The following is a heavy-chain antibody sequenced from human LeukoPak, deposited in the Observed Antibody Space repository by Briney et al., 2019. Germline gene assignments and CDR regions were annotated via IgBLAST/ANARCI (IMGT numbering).Heavy chain of an antibody. CDR2: IYSGGTT. D-gene: IGHD1-26*01. V-gene: IGHV3-66*01. CDR1: GFTVRSNY. CDR3: ARAVSGFTQGAFDV. J-gene: IGHJ3*01. Sequence: PGGSLRLSRVASGFTVRSNYMNWVSQAPGKGLEWGSIIYSGGTTYYADSVKGRFTISRDNSKNTLYLQMNSLRAEDTAVYYCARAVSGFTQGAFDVWGQGTMVTVSS.